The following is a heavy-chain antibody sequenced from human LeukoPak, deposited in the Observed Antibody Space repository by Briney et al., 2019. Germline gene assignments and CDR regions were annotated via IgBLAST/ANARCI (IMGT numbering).Heavy chain of an antibody. J-gene: IGHJ6*02. Sequence: SETLSLTCAVSGRSNCTYYSSWARHPPRKGLEWLGSIYFSGSTNYSPSLESRLSISLHTSKTQFSLRLASVTAADTAVYYCARDGSNYYGMDVWGQGTTVTVS. CDR2: IYFSGST. V-gene: IGHV4-59*01. CDR1: GRSNCTYY. CDR3: ARDGSNYYGMDV.